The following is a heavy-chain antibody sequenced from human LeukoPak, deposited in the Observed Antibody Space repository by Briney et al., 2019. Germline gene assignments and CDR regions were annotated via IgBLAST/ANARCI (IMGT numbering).Heavy chain of an antibody. Sequence: ASVKVSCKASGYTFTGYYMHWVRQAPGQGLEWMGWINPNSGGTNYAQKFQGWVTMTRDTSISTAYMELSRLRPDDTAVYYCARSSMVRGVITQNWFDPWGQGTLVTVSS. CDR2: INPNSGGT. CDR1: GYTFTGYY. J-gene: IGHJ5*02. V-gene: IGHV1-2*04. CDR3: ARSSMVRGVITQNWFDP. D-gene: IGHD3-10*01.